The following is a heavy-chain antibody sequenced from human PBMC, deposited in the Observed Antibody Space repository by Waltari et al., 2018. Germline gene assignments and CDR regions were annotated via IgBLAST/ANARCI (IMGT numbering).Heavy chain of an antibody. D-gene: IGHD6-19*01. CDR3: ARCQKIAVAANCWFDP. V-gene: IGHV1-8*03. Sequence: QVQLVQSGAEVKKPGASVKVSCKASGYTFTSYDINWVRQATGQWLEWMGWMNPNSGNTGYAQKFQGRVTITRNTSISTAYMELSSLRSEDTAVYYCARCQKIAVAANCWFDPWGQGTLVTVSS. CDR1: GYTFTSYD. J-gene: IGHJ5*02. CDR2: MNPNSGNT.